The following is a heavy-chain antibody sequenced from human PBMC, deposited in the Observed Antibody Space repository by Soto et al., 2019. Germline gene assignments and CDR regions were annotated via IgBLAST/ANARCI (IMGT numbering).Heavy chain of an antibody. J-gene: IGHJ4*02. V-gene: IGHV3-23*01. CDR2: ISGSGGST. Sequence: GGSLRLSCAAFGFTFSSYAMSWVRQAPGKGLEWVSAISGSGGSTYYADSVKGRFTISRDNSKNTLYLQMNSLRAEDTAVYYCANFIAARRFDYWGQGTLVTVSS. D-gene: IGHD6-6*01. CDR1: GFTFSSYA. CDR3: ANFIAARRFDY.